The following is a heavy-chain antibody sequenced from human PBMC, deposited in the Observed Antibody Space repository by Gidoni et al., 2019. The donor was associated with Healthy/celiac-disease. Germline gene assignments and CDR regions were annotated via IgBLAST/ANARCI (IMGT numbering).Heavy chain of an antibody. CDR3: AKDRSGYDQVDY. Sequence: QVQLVESGGGVVQPGRSLRLSCPASGFTFSSYGMHWVRQAPGKGLEWVAVISYDGSNKYYADSVKGRFTISRDNSKNTLYLQMNSLRAEDTAVYYCAKDRSGYDQVDYWGQGTLVTVSS. CDR1: GFTFSSYG. V-gene: IGHV3-30*18. CDR2: ISYDGSNK. D-gene: IGHD5-12*01. J-gene: IGHJ4*02.